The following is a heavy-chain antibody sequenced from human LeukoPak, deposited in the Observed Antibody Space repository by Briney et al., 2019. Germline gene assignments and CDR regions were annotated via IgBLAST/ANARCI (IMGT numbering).Heavy chain of an antibody. J-gene: IGHJ4*02. CDR1: GFTFSRYD. CDR2: ISYDGSNK. Sequence: GGSLRLSCAASGFTFSRYDMHWVRQASGKGLEWVALISYDGSNKYYADSVKGRFTISRDNSKNTLYLQMNSLRPEDTAVYYCAKGDPYGSGSYPVDYWGQGTLVTVSS. D-gene: IGHD3-10*01. CDR3: AKGDPYGSGSYPVDY. V-gene: IGHV3-30*18.